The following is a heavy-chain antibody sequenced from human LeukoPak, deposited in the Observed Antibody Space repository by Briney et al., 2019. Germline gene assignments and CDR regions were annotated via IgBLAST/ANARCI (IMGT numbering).Heavy chain of an antibody. CDR1: GYTFTGYY. CDR3: AGTAAAPYNWLDP. J-gene: IGHJ5*02. V-gene: IGHV1-2*02. D-gene: IGHD2-2*01. Sequence: ASVKVSCKASGYTFTGYYMHWVRQAPGQGLEGMGWINPNSGGTNYAQKFQGRVTMTRDTSISTAYMELSRLRSDDTAVYYCAGTAAAPYNWLDPWGQGTLVTVSS. CDR2: INPNSGGT.